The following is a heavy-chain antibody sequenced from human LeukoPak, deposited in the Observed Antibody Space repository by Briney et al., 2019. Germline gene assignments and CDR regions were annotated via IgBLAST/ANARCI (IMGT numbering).Heavy chain of an antibody. J-gene: IGHJ4*02. CDR3: ARSGYGSRWYFFDH. D-gene: IGHD6-13*01. CDR1: GFIFSTYS. V-gene: IGHV3-48*02. CDR2: ISSSSSSI. Sequence: PGGSLRLSCAASGFIFSTYSINWVRQAPGKGLEWVSHISSSSSSIYYADSVKGRFSISRDNAKNSLYLQTNSLRDEDTAVYYCARSGYGSRWYFFDHWGQGTLVTVSS.